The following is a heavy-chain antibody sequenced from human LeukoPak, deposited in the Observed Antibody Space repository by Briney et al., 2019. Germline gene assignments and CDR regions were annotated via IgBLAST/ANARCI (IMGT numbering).Heavy chain of an antibody. Sequence: GGSLKLSCVVSGLTFSASDMHWVRQASGKGLEWVGRVQTKPNNYATAYAASLKGRFTISRDDSINTAYLQMNSLRAEDTAVYYCARFYRDSGGWYEGRDYWGPGNLGTVSS. D-gene: IGHD6-19*01. J-gene: IGHJ4*01. CDR3: ARFYRDSGGWYEGRDY. CDR1: GLTFSASD. V-gene: IGHV3-73*01. CDR2: VQTKPNNYAT.